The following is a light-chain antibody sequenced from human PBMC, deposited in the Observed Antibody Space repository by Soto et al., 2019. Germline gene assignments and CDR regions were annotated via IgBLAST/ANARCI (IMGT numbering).Light chain of an antibody. Sequence: EIVLTQSPGTLSLSPGERATLSCRASQSVSSSYLAWYQQKPGQAPRLLIYGASSRATGIQDRFSGGGSGTDFTPTISRLEPDDFAVYYWQHYGSSHTCGQGTKMEIK. J-gene: IGKJ1*01. CDR1: QSVSSSY. V-gene: IGKV3-20*01. CDR3: QHYGSSHT. CDR2: GAS.